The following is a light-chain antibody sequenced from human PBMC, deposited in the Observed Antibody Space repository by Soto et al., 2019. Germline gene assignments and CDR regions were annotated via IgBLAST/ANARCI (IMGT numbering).Light chain of an antibody. CDR2: EVS. V-gene: IGLV2-14*01. Sequence: QSALTQSASVSGSPGQSITISCTGTSSDVGGYFYVSWYQHHPGKAPKLIISEVSNRPPGVSHRFSGSKSGNTASLTISGLQADDEADYYCASYTSSRPYVFGTGTKVTVL. CDR3: ASYTSSRPYV. CDR1: SSDVGGYFY. J-gene: IGLJ1*01.